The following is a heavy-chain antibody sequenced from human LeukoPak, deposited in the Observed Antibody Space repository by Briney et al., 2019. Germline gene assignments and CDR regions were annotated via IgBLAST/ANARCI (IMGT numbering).Heavy chain of an antibody. V-gene: IGHV3-23*01. CDR2: ISGSGGST. J-gene: IGHJ5*02. Sequence: PGGSLRLSCAASGFTFSSYAMSWVRQAPGKGLEWVSAISGSGGSTYYADSVKGRFTISRDNSKNTLYLQMNSLRAEDTAVYYCAKDRDKEYSSSWYPNWLDPWGQGTLVTVSS. CDR3: AKDRDKEYSSSWYPNWLDP. D-gene: IGHD6-13*01. CDR1: GFTFSSYA.